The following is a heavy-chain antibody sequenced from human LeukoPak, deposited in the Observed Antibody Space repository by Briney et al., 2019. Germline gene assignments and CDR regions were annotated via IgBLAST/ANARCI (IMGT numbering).Heavy chain of an antibody. J-gene: IGHJ4*02. CDR3: AKDLFGYSYGMFDY. CDR1: EFTFSTYG. Sequence: GGSLRLSCAASEFTFSTYGMHWVRQAPGKGLEWVAVIWSDGSNKYHADSVKGRFTISRDNSKNTLYLQMNSLRAEDTAVYYCAKDLFGYSYGMFDYWGQGTLVTVSS. CDR2: IWSDGSNK. V-gene: IGHV3-30*02. D-gene: IGHD5-18*01.